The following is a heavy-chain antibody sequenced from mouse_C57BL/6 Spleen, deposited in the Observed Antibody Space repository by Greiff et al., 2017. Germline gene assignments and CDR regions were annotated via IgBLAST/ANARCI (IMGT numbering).Heavy chain of an antibody. J-gene: IGHJ4*01. Sequence: QVQLQQPGAELVKPGASVKLSCKASGYTFTSYWMHWVQQRPGRGLEWIGRIDPNSGGTTYNEKFKSKATLTVDKPTSTAYMQLSSLTSEDSAVYYCARWDYGSSYDYAMDYWGKGTSVTVSS. CDR1: GYTFTSYW. D-gene: IGHD1-1*01. CDR2: IDPNSGGT. V-gene: IGHV1-72*01. CDR3: ARWDYGSSYDYAMDY.